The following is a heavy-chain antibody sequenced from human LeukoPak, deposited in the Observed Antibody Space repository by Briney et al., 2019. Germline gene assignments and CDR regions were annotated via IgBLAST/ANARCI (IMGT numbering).Heavy chain of an antibody. CDR3: ARSKGYYYSDYYYYYMDA. V-gene: IGHV4-59*01. CDR1: GGSISSYY. J-gene: IGHJ6*03. CDR2: IYYSGST. Sequence: SETLSLTCTVSGGSISSYYWSWIRQPPGKGLEWIGYIYYSGSTNYNPSLKSRVTISVDTSKNQFSLKLSSVTAADTAVYYCARSKGYYYSDYYYYYMDAWGKGTTVTISS. D-gene: IGHD3-22*01.